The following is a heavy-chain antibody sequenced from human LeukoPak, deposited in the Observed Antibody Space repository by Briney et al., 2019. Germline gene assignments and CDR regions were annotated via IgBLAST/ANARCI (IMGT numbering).Heavy chain of an antibody. CDR3: ARVLPTYYYDSSGPSYFDY. V-gene: IGHV1-69*04. Sequence: GSSVKVSCKASGGTFSSYAINWVRQAPGQGLEWMGSIIPILGIANYAQKFQGRVTITADKSTSTAYMELSSLRSEDTAVYYCARVLPTYYYDSSGPSYFDYWGQGTLVTVSS. J-gene: IGHJ4*02. D-gene: IGHD3-22*01. CDR1: GGTFSSYA. CDR2: IIPILGIA.